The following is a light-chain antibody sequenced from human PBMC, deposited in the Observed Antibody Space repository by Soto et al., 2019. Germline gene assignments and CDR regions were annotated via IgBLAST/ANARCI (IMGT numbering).Light chain of an antibody. J-gene: IGKJ4*01. CDR1: KNINTW. Sequence: DIQMTQSPSTLSASVGDRVTITCRASKNINTWVAWYQQKPGHAPKLLMYHASSLESGVASRFSGSGSGTEFTLSTSSLQPDDFATYFCQQYHCFSTFADGTKVEVK. V-gene: IGKV1-5*01. CDR2: HAS. CDR3: QQYHCFST.